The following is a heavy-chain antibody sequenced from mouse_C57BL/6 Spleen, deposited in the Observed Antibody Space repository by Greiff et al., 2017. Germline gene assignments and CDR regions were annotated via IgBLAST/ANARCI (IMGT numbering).Heavy chain of an antibody. V-gene: IGHV5-6*02. Sequence: DVMLVESGGDLVKPGGSLKLSCAASGFTFSSYGMSWVRQTPDKRLEWVATISSGGSYTYYPDSVKGRFTISRDNAKNTLYLQMSSLKSEDTAMYYCASQVELLREYFDYWGQGTTLTVSS. CDR1: GFTFSSYG. CDR3: ASQVELLREYFDY. D-gene: IGHD1-1*01. CDR2: ISSGGSYT. J-gene: IGHJ2*01.